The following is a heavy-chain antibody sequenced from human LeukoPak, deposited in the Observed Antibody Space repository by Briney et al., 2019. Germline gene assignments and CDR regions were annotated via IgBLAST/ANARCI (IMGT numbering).Heavy chain of an antibody. D-gene: IGHD1-26*01. Sequence: KSSGTLSLTCAVYGGSFSGYYWSWIRQPPGKGLEWIGEINHSGSTNYNPSLKSRVTISVDTSKNQFSLKLSSVTAADTAVYYCARGVVGGFDYWGQGTLVTVSS. V-gene: IGHV4-34*01. CDR2: INHSGST. CDR1: GGSFSGYY. J-gene: IGHJ4*02. CDR3: ARGVVGGFDY.